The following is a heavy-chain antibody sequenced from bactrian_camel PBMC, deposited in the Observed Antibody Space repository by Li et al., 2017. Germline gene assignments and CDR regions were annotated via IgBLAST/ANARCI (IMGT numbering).Heavy chain of an antibody. V-gene: IGHV3S40*01. CDR1: GDTHMRYC. J-gene: IGHJ4*01. Sequence: DVQLVESGGGSVQAGGSLRLSCVASGDTHMRYCMAWFRQAPGKGLEWVSIINRGGTTYYADSMKGRFTISRDNATNTVYLQMNSLKPEDTAVYYCVSLVGRPLVHQETQVTVS. D-gene: IGHD2*01. CDR2: INRGGTT.